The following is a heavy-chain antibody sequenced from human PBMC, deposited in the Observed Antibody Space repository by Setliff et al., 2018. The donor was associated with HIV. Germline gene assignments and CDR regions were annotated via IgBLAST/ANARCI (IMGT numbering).Heavy chain of an antibody. CDR1: GYSINTAYY. D-gene: IGHD3-16*01. V-gene: IGHV4-38-2*02. Sequence: PSETLSLTCSVSGYSINTAYYWGWIRQSPGKGLEWIGGFHHSGSTHYNPSLKSRVTISGQTSNNQFSLQLTSVTAADTAIYYCARAGMGALRSLFDYWGQGTLVTVSS. J-gene: IGHJ4*02. CDR2: FHHSGST. CDR3: ARAGMGALRSLFDY.